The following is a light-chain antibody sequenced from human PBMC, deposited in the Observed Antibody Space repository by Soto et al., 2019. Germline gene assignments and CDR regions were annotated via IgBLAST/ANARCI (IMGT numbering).Light chain of an antibody. CDR1: SGDVGAYNY. CDR2: QLT. Sequence: QSALTQPASVSGSPGQSITISCTGTSGDVGAYNYVSWYQQHPGKAPKLLIYQLTNRPSGVSDRFSGSKSANTASLTISGLQPEDEANYYCSSFTRTNTWVFGGGTQLTVL. CDR3: SSFTRTNTWV. J-gene: IGLJ3*02. V-gene: IGLV2-14*03.